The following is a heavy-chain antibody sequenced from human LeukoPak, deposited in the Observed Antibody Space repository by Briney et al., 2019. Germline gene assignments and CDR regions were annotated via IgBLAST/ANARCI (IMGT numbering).Heavy chain of an antibody. CDR1: GGSISSSSYY. CDR3: ARVGSGSFF. CDR2: IYYSGST. Sequence: SETLSLTRTVSGGSISSSSYYWGWIRQPPGKGLEWIGSIYYSGSTYYNPSLKSRVTISVDTSKNQFSLKLSSVTAADTAVYYCARVGSGSFFWGQGTLVTVSS. V-gene: IGHV4-39*07. D-gene: IGHD1-26*01. J-gene: IGHJ4*02.